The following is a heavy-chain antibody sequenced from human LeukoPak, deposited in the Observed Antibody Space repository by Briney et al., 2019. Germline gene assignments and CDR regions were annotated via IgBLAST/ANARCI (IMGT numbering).Heavy chain of an antibody. CDR1: GYTFTRYD. J-gene: IGHJ4*02. V-gene: IGHV1-8*01. CDR2: MNPNSGNT. CDR3: ARVVRGVIWDYFDY. Sequence: GASVKVSCKASGYTFTRYDINWVRQATGQGLEWMGWMNPNSGNTGYAQKFQGRVTMTRNTSISTAYMELSSLRSEDTAVYYCARVVRGVIWDYFDYWGQGTLVTVSS. D-gene: IGHD3-10*01.